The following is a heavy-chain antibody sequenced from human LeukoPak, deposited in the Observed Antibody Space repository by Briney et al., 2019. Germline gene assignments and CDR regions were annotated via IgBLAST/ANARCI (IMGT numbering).Heavy chain of an antibody. J-gene: IGHJ4*02. CDR3: VKDRWVDH. CDR2: ISSEGKTT. D-gene: IGHD6-13*01. V-gene: IGHV3-64D*06. CDR1: GFIFSPYA. Sequence: GGSLRLSCSASGFIFSPYAMHWVRQAPGKGLEYVSSISSEGKTTYYADSVKGSFTISRDNSKNTLYLQMSSLRPEDTAVYYCVKDRWVDHWGQGTLVTVSS.